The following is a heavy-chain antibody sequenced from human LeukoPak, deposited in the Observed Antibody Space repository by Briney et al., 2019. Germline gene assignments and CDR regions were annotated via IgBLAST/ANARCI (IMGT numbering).Heavy chain of an antibody. J-gene: IGHJ4*02. D-gene: IGHD3-22*01. CDR3: ARNGKWLLRNAFDY. CDR1: GGSFSGYY. CDR2: ISHSGST. Sequence: PSETLSLTCAVYGGSFSGYYWSWIRQPPGKGLEWIGEISHSGSTNYNPSLKSRVTISVDTSKNQFSLKLSSVTAADTAVYYCARNGKWLLRNAFDYWGQGTLVTVSS. V-gene: IGHV4-34*01.